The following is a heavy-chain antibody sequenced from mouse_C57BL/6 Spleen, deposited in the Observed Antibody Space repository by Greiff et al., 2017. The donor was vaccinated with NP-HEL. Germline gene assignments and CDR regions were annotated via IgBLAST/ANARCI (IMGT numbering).Heavy chain of an antibody. CDR1: GYTFTSYW. Sequence: VQLLQPGAELVKPGASVKMSCKASGYTFTSYWITWVKQRPGQGLEWIGDIYPGSGSTNYMKYFNTNSTLTVNTSSCPAYMQLSSLTSEDSAVDYCSRWGHYYGSSYEYWGQSTTLTASS. V-gene: IGHV1-55*01. CDR2: IYPGSGST. J-gene: IGHJ2*01. D-gene: IGHD1-1*01. CDR3: SRWGHYYGSSYEY.